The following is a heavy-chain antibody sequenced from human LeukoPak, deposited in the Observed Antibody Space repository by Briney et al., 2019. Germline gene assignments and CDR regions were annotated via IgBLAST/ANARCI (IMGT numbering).Heavy chain of an antibody. V-gene: IGHV3-21*01. CDR1: GLTFSSYS. CDR3: ARDRYVDTAMGHYSGMDV. D-gene: IGHD5-18*01. CDR2: ISSSSSYI. Sequence: GGSLRLSCAASGLTFSSYSMNWVRQAPGKGLEWVSSISSSSSYIYYADSVKGRFTISRDNAKNSLYLQMNSLRAEDTAVYYCARDRYVDTAMGHYSGMDVWGQGTTVTVSS. J-gene: IGHJ6*02.